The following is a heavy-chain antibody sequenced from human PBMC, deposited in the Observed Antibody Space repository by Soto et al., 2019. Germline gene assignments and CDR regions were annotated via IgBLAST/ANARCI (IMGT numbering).Heavy chain of an antibody. CDR1: GGTFSSYA. J-gene: IGHJ6*02. Sequence: SVKVSCKASGGTFSSYAISWARQAPGQGLEWMGGIIPIFGTANYAQKFQGRVTITADESTSTAYMELSSLRSEDTAVYYCARMIPPYSSSWYYGMHGWGQATMVTVAS. V-gene: IGHV1-69*13. CDR2: IIPIFGTA. CDR3: ARMIPPYSSSWYYGMHG. D-gene: IGHD6-13*01.